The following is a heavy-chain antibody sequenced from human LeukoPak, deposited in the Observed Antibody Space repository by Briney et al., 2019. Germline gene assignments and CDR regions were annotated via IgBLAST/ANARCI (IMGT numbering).Heavy chain of an antibody. CDR1: GFTFSSYW. CDR2: IKQDGSEK. V-gene: IGHV3-7*01. J-gene: IGHJ1*01. D-gene: IGHD5-12*01. Sequence: GGSLRLSCAASGFTFSSYWMSWVRQAPGKGLEWVANIKQDGSEKYYVDSVKGRFTISRDNAKNSLYLQMNSLRAEDTAVYYCASSSLVGGYGWRYFQHWGQGTLVTVSS. CDR3: ASSSLVGGYGWRYFQH.